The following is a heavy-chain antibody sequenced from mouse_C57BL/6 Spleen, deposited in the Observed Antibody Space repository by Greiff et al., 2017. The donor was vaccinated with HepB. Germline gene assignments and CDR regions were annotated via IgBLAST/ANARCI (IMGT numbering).Heavy chain of an antibody. CDR1: GFSLTSYG. Sequence: VKLVESGPGLVQPSQSLSITCTVSGFSLTSYGVHWVRQSPGKGLEWLGVIWSGGSTDYNAAFISRLSISKDNSKSQVFFKMNSLQADDTAIYYCARKNDYDYYYAMDYRGQGTSVTVSS. J-gene: IGHJ4*01. D-gene: IGHD2-4*01. CDR2: IWSGGST. CDR3: ARKNDYDYYYAMDY. V-gene: IGHV2-2*01.